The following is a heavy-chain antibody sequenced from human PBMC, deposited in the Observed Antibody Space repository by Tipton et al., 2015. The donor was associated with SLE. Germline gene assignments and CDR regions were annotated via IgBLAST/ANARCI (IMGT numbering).Heavy chain of an antibody. CDR3: ARDGYCSGVNCFPGAYFDY. J-gene: IGHJ4*02. CDR1: GFSFSDYN. CDR2: ISGGSSYI. D-gene: IGHD2-15*01. Sequence: SLRLSCAASGFSFSDYNMNWVRQAPGKGLEWISYISGGSSYIYYADSVKGRFTISRDNSKNTLYLQMNSLRAEDTAVYYCARDGYCSGVNCFPGAYFDYWGQGALVTVSS. V-gene: IGHV3-21*06.